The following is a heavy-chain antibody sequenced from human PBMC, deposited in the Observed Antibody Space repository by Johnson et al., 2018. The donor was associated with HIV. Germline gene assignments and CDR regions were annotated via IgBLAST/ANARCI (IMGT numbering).Heavy chain of an antibody. CDR2: IYSGGST. V-gene: IGHV3-66*03. CDR1: GFTVSDNY. D-gene: IGHD5-18*01. J-gene: IGHJ3*01. CDR3: AKGEAQEGWIQLWSYAFDF. Sequence: VQLVESGGGLIQPGGSLRLSCAASGFTVSDNYMSWVRQAPGKGLEWVSVIYSGGSTYYADSVKGRFTISRDNSRNMLFLQMSNLRTEETAVYYCAKGEAQEGWIQLWSYAFDFWGRGTMVTVSS.